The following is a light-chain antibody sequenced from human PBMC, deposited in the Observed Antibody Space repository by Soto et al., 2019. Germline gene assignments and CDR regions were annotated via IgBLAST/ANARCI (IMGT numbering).Light chain of an antibody. CDR1: QSVSSSY. Sequence: EIVLTQSPGPLSLSPGERATISCRASQSVSSSYLAWYQQKPGQAPRLLIYGASSRATGIPDRFSGSGSGTDFTLTISSLEPEDFAVYYCQQYGSSPWTFGQGTKVEIK. CDR3: QQYGSSPWT. CDR2: GAS. V-gene: IGKV3-20*01. J-gene: IGKJ1*01.